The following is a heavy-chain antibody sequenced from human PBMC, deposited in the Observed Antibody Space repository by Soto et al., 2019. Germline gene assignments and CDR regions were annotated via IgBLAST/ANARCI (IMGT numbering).Heavy chain of an antibody. CDR3: AKAIAFRYSSSWYFDY. D-gene: IGHD6-13*01. CDR1: GFTFSSYA. J-gene: IGHJ4*02. CDR2: ISGSGGST. Sequence: LRLSCAASGFTFSSYAMSWVRQAPGKGLEWVSAISGSGGSTYYADSVKGRFTISRDNSKNTLYLQMNSLRAEDTAVYYCAKAIAFRYSSSWYFDYWGQGTLVTVSS. V-gene: IGHV3-23*01.